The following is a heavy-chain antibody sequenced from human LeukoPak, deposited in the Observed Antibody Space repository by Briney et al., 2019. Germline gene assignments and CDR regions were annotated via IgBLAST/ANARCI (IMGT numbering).Heavy chain of an antibody. D-gene: IGHD2/OR15-2a*01. CDR2: ISGSDGGT. Sequence: GGSLRLSCAASGFTVSSNYMSWVRQAPGKGLEWVSGISGSDGGTNYADSMKGRFTISRENSKNTLYLQMNSLRAEDTAVYYCAKDSAKKYDDYWGQGTLVTVSS. CDR3: AKDSAKKYDDY. CDR1: GFTVSSNY. V-gene: IGHV3-23*01. J-gene: IGHJ4*02.